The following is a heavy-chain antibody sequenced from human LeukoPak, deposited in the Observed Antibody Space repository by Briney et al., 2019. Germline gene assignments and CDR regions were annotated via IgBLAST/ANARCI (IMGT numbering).Heavy chain of an antibody. CDR3: AKESTSSGWYYFDY. CDR1: GFTFDDYA. J-gene: IGHJ4*02. CDR2: ISWNSGSI. V-gene: IGHV3-9*03. D-gene: IGHD6-19*01. Sequence: GRSLRLSCAASGFTFDDYAMHWVRQAPGKGLEWVSGISWNSGSIGYADSVKGRFTISRDNAKNSLYLQMNSLRAEDMALYYCAKESTSSGWYYFDYWGQGTLVTVSS.